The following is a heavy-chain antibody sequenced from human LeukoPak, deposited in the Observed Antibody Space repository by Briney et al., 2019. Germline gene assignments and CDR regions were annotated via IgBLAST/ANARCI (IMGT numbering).Heavy chain of an antibody. CDR3: AKDGTDGSGSSYWYFDL. V-gene: IGHV3-9*01. CDR2: ISWNSGRI. CDR1: GFTFDDYA. Sequence: GGSLRLSCAASGFTFDDYAMHWVRQAPGKGLERVSGISWNSGRIGYADSVKGRFTISRDNAKNSLYLQMNSLRAEDTALYYCAKDGTDGSGSSYWYFDLWGRGTLVTVSS. J-gene: IGHJ2*01. D-gene: IGHD3-10*01.